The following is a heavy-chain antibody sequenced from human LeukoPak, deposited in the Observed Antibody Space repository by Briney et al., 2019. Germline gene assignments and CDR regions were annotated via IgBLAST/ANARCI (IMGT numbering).Heavy chain of an antibody. V-gene: IGHV3-53*01. J-gene: IGHJ6*03. CDR2: IYSGCST. Sequence: GGSLRLSCAASGCTVSSNYMSWVRQAPGKGREWVSVIYSGCSTYYAYSVKRRFTISRDDSKNKLYLQMSPLTTADTAVSYCATVQHSSGSYLIGAVDYYHHYMDVWGKATTVTVSS. D-gene: IGHD6-19*01. CDR3: ATVQHSSGSYLIGAVDYYHHYMDV. CDR1: GCTVSSNY.